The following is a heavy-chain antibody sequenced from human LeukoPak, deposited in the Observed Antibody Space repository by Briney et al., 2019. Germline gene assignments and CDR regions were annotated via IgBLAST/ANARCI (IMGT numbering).Heavy chain of an antibody. CDR3: ARANSSSRQFDH. J-gene: IGHJ4*02. CDR1: GGSFSGYY. V-gene: IGHV4-34*01. CDR2: INHSGST. D-gene: IGHD6-13*01. Sequence: SETLSLTCAVYGGSFSGYYWSWIRQPPGKGLEWIGEINHSGSTNYNPSLKSRVTISVDTSKNQFSLKLSSVTAADTAMYYCARANSSSRQFDHWGQGTLVTVSS.